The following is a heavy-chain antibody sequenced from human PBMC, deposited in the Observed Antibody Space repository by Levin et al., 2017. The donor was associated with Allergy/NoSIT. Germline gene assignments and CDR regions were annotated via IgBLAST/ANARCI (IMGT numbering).Heavy chain of an antibody. CDR3: VKKAGYSSSWVFDF. Sequence: GGSLRLSCDASGFTFSSYAMGWARQVPGKGLEWVATITGPGGDTYYADSVKGRFRISRDNSKDTLYLQMNSLRVDDTALYYCVKKAGYSSSWVFDFWGQGTLVTVSS. J-gene: IGHJ4*02. D-gene: IGHD6-13*01. CDR2: ITGPGGDT. V-gene: IGHV3-23*01. CDR1: GFTFSSYA.